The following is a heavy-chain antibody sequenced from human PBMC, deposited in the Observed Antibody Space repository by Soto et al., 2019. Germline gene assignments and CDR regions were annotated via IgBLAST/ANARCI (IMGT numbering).Heavy chain of an antibody. CDR2: ISSSGSTI. Sequence: GGSLRLSCAASGFTFSSYEMNWVRQAPGKGLEWVSYISSSGSTIYYADSVKGRFTISRDNAKNSLYLQMNSLRAEDTAVYYCAGDRGGAGTYGMDVWGQGTTVTVSS. V-gene: IGHV3-48*03. J-gene: IGHJ6*02. CDR3: AGDRGGAGTYGMDV. CDR1: GFTFSSYE. D-gene: IGHD1-26*01.